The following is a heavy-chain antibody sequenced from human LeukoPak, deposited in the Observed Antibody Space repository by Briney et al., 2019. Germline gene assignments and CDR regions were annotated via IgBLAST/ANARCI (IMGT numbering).Heavy chain of an antibody. Sequence: PGGSLRLSCAASGFTFSSYAMSWVRQAPGKGLEWVSAISGSGGSTYYADSVKGRFTISRHNSKNTLYLQMNSLRAEDTAVYYCAREPPVWRESLPSRHFDYWGQGTLVTVSS. CDR1: GFTFSSYA. V-gene: IGHV3-23*01. J-gene: IGHJ4*02. CDR3: AREPPVWRESLPSRHFDY. D-gene: IGHD1-26*01. CDR2: ISGSGGST.